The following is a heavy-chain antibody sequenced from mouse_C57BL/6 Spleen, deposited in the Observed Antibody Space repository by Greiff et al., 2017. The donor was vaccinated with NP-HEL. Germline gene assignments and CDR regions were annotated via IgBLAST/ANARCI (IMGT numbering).Heavy chain of an antibody. CDR1: GYTFTSYT. CDR2: INPSSGYT. Sequence: QVQLKESGAELARPGASVKMSCKASGYTFTSYTMHWVKQRPGQGLEWIGYINPSSGYTKYNQKFKDKATLTADKSSSTAYMQLSSLTSEDSAVYDCAREDYYGSSSYYFDYWGQGTTLTGSS. V-gene: IGHV1-4*01. D-gene: IGHD1-1*01. CDR3: AREDYYGSSSYYFDY. J-gene: IGHJ2*01.